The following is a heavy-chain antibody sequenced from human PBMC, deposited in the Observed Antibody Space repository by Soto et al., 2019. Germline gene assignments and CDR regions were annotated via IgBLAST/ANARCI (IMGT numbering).Heavy chain of an antibody. D-gene: IGHD6-19*01. Sequence: SETLSLTCTVSGGSISSSSYYWGWIRQPPGKGLEWIGSIYYSGSTYYNPSLKSRVTISVDTSQNQFSLKLSSVTAADTAVYYCARTRRVAGTGYYGMDVWGQGTTVTVSS. J-gene: IGHJ6*02. V-gene: IGHV4-39*01. CDR3: ARTRRVAGTGYYGMDV. CDR2: IYYSGST. CDR1: GGSISSSSYY.